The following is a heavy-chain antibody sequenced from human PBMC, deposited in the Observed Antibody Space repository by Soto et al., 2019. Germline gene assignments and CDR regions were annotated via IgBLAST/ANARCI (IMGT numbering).Heavy chain of an antibody. CDR2: INQDGSDK. CDR3: ARSCRHTFDS. Sequence: PGGYLRISCTAYGLNCSNHWMTWVRQVSGKGREWVANINQDGSDKYYAESVKGRFTISRDNVKNLLSLQMNSLRVEDTAVYYCARSCRHTFDSWGQGSLVTVSS. J-gene: IGHJ5*01. V-gene: IGHV3-7*01. CDR1: GLNCSNHW. D-gene: IGHD3-10*01.